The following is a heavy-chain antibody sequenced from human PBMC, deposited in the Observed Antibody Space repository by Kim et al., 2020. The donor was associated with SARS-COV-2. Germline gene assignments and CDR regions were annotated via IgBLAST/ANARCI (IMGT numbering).Heavy chain of an antibody. Sequence: GGSLRLSCTASGFTFGDYAMSWFRQAPGKGLEWVGFIRSKAYGGTTEYAASVKGRFTISRDDSKSIAYLQMNSLKTEDTAVYYCTRDRRWLHYPRSNWYFDLWGRGTLVTVSS. CDR3: TRDRRWLHYPRSNWYFDL. CDR2: IRSKAYGGTT. J-gene: IGHJ2*01. CDR1: GFTFGDYA. D-gene: IGHD5-12*01. V-gene: IGHV3-49*03.